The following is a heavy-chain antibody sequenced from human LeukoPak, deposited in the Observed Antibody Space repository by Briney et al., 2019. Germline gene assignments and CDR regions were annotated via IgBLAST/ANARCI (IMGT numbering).Heavy chain of an antibody. D-gene: IGHD5-18*01. CDR1: GFTFSSYA. V-gene: IGHV3-64*01. CDR3: ARTSRFAYSYGYSPHPYDY. CDR2: ISSNGGST. Sequence: GGSLRLSCAASGFTFSSYAMHWVRQAPGKGLEYVSAISSNGGSTYYANSVKGRFTISRDNSKNTLYLQMGSLRAEDMAAYYCARTSRFAYSYGYSPHPYDYWGQGTLVTVSS. J-gene: IGHJ4*02.